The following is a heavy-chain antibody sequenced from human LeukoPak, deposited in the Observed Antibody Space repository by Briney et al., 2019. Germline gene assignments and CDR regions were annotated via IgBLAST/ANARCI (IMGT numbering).Heavy chain of an antibody. CDR2: ISYDGSNT. V-gene: IGHV3-74*01. D-gene: IGHD4-23*01. Sequence: PGGSLRLSCAASGFTLGTYWMHWVRQAPGKGLVWVSRISYDGSNTNYADFVKGRFTISRDNAKNSLFLQMNSLRAEDTAVYYCAREVTPYYWGQGTLVTVSS. J-gene: IGHJ4*02. CDR1: GFTLGTYW. CDR3: AREVTPYY.